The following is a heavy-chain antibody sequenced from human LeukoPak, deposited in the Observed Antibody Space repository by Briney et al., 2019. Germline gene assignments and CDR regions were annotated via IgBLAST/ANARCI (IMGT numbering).Heavy chain of an antibody. CDR2: IYTSGST. J-gene: IGHJ4*02. CDR3: ARESSASRGEQGYFDY. V-gene: IGHV4-4*07. D-gene: IGHD1-26*01. CDR1: GGSISSYY. Sequence: SETLSLTCTVSGGSISSYYWSWIRQPAGKGLEWVGRIYTSGSTNYNPSLKSRVTMSVDTSKNQFSLKLSSVTAADTAVYYCARESSASRGEQGYFDYWGQGTLVTVSS.